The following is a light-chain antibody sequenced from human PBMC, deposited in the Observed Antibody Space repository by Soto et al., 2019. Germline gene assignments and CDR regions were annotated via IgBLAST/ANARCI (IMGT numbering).Light chain of an antibody. CDR2: GAS. J-gene: IGKJ1*01. V-gene: IGKV3-15*01. Sequence: EIVLTQSPGTLSVSPGERATLSCRASQTVSSNLAWYQQRPGQAPSLLIHGASTRATATPGRFSGSGSGTEFTLTISSLQSEDSAVYYCHQHNGWPQTFGQGTKVEVK. CDR3: HQHNGWPQT. CDR1: QTVSSN.